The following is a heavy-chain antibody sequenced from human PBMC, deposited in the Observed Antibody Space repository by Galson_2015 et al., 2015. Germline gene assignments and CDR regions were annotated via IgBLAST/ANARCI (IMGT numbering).Heavy chain of an antibody. D-gene: IGHD2-8*01. CDR2: ISYDGSNK. CDR3: ARFGSLPML. J-gene: IGHJ4*02. V-gene: IGHV3-30-3*01. Sequence: SLRLSCAASGFTFSSYAMHWVRQAPGKGLEWVAVISYDGSNKYYADSVKGRFTISRDNSKNTLYLQMNSLRAEDTAVYYCARFGSLPMLGGQGTLVTVSS. CDR1: GFTFSSYA.